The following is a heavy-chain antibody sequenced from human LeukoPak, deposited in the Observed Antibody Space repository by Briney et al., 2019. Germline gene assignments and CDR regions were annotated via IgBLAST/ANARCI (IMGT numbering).Heavy chain of an antibody. V-gene: IGHV3-23*01. Sequence: GESQRVSCTASGFSFSSYTMMWVRQALGKGLEWVSTLTSSDGAAYYADSVKGRFSISRDNSKDTLYLQMNSLGPEDTAVYYCAKGASHDTVDWFDPWGQGTLVSVSS. D-gene: IGHD5-18*01. CDR1: GFSFSSYT. CDR3: AKGASHDTVDWFDP. CDR2: LTSSDGAA. J-gene: IGHJ5*02.